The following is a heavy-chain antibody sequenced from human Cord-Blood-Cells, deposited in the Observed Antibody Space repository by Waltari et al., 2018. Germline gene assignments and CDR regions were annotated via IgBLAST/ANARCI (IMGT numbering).Heavy chain of an antibody. CDR3: AKGPDYFDY. CDR2: IGGSGGST. Sequence: EVQLLESGGGLVQSGGSVRLSCAASGFTFSSYDMSWVRQAPGKGLEWVSAIGGSGGSTYYADSVKGRFTISRDNSTNTLYLQMNSLRAEDTAVYYCAKGPDYFDYWGQGTLVTVSS. V-gene: IGHV3-23*01. J-gene: IGHJ4*02. CDR1: GFTFSSYD.